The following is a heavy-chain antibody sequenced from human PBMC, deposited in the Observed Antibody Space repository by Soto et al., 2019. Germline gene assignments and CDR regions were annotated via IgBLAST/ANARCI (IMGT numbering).Heavy chain of an antibody. CDR1: GYTFTGYY. CDR3: ARQAAAGPNYGMDV. J-gene: IGHJ6*02. V-gene: IGHV1-2*04. CDR2: INPNSGGT. D-gene: IGHD6-13*01. Sequence: ASVKVSCKASGYTFTGYYMHWVRQAPGQGLEWMGWINPNSGGTNYAQKFQGWVTMTRDTSISTAYMELSRLRSDDTAVYYCARQAAAGPNYGMDVWGQGTTVTVSS.